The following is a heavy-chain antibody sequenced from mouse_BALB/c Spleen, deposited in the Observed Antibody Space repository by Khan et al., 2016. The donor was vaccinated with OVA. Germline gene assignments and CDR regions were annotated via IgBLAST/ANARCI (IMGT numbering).Heavy chain of an antibody. Sequence: QVQLKQSGAELVRPGASVKLSCKTSGYIFTSYWIHWVKQRPGQGLEWIARINPGTDDTYYNERLKDKATLTADKSSSTAYMQLSSLTSEDSAVYFCAREEALYYFAYWGQGTLLTVS. CDR2: INPGTDDT. V-gene: IGHV1-76*01. CDR1: GYIFTSYW. D-gene: IGHD1-1*01. CDR3: AREEALYYFAY. J-gene: IGHJ3*01.